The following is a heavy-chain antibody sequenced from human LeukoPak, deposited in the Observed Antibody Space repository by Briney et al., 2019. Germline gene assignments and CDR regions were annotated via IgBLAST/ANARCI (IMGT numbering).Heavy chain of an antibody. J-gene: IGHJ4*02. V-gene: IGHV1-3*01. CDR3: ARDRSSGSYWDY. D-gene: IGHD1-26*01. Sequence: GASVKVSCKASGYTFTSYAMHWVRQAPGQRLEWMGWINAGNGNTKYSQKFQGRVTMTRDTSTSTVYMELSSLRSEDTAVYYCARDRSSGSYWDYWGQGTLVTVSS. CDR1: GYTFTSYA. CDR2: INAGNGNT.